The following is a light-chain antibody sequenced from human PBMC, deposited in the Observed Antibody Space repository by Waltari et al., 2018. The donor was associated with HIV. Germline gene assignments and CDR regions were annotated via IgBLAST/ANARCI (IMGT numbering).Light chain of an antibody. CDR1: KSVSGS. V-gene: IGKV3-15*01. CDR2: DAS. Sequence: VVMTQSPGTLSVSPGERVTLSCRASKSVSGSLAWYQQRPGQPPRLLIYDASTRATGIPPRFSGSGSGAEFTLTISSLQSEDFAIYYCQQYNDWPPLSFGGGTKVENK. CDR3: QQYNDWPPLS. J-gene: IGKJ4*01.